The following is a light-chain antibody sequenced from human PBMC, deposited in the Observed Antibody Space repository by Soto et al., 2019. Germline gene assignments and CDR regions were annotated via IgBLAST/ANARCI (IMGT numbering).Light chain of an antibody. J-gene: IGLJ2*01. V-gene: IGLV2-23*02. CDR3: RSYAGSSTVV. Sequence: QSALTQPASVSGSPGQSITISCTGTSSDVGSYNLVSWYQQHPGKAPKLMIYEVSKRPSGVSNRFSGSKSGNTASLTISGLQAEDEADYYCRSYAGSSTVVFGGGTKVTVL. CDR1: SSDVGSYNL. CDR2: EVS.